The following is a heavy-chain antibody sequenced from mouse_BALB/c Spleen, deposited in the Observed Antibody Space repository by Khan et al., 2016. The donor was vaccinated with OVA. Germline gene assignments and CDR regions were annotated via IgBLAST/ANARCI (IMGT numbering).Heavy chain of an antibody. CDR1: GYSITSDYA. D-gene: IGHD4-1*01. J-gene: IGHJ4*01. CDR3: ASELGRYYAMDY. CDR2: ISYSGST. V-gene: IGHV3-2*02. Sequence: EVQLQESGPGLVKPSQSLSLTCTVAGYSITSDYAWNWIRQFPGNKLEWMGYISYSGSTGYNPSLQSRISITRDTSKNQFFLQLNSVTTEDTATYYCASELGRYYAMDYWGQGTSVTVS.